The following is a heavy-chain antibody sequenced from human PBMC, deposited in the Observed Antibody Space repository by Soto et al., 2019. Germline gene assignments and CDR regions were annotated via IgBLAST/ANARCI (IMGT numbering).Heavy chain of an antibody. CDR1: TISG. D-gene: IGHD2-21*01. CDR3: AAINYDYYMRDG. Sequence: TISGCQWDHQKTSKGLEWVAVISYDGSNKYYADSVKGRFTISRDNSKNTLYLQMNSLRAEDTAVYYCAAINYDYYMRDGWGQGT. CDR2: ISYDGSNK. V-gene: IGHV3-30*03. J-gene: IGHJ6*01.